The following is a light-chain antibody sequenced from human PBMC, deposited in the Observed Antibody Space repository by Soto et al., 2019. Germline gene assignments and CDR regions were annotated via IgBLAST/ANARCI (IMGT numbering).Light chain of an antibody. CDR2: SNG. CDR3: ATWDDSLNGVV. CDR1: SSNIGSNT. J-gene: IGLJ2*01. Sequence: QSVLTQPPSASGTPGQRVTISCSGSSSNIGSNTVSWYQQLPGTAPKLLIYSNGQRPSGVPDRFSGSKSGTSASLAISGLQSEDEADYYCATWDDSLNGVVFGGGTQLTVL. V-gene: IGLV1-44*01.